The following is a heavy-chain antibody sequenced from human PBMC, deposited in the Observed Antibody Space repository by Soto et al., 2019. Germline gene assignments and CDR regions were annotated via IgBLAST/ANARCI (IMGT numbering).Heavy chain of an antibody. CDR1: GYPFHDYT. Sequence: QVQLVQSEAEVKEPGASVKVSCKASGYPFHDYTISWVRQAPGQGLEWMGWINTFIAYAQFAQNLRGRVSMTADTSTNTAYMELRNLRADDTAVYYCARHSSDLYGWLDPWGQGTLVTVSS. D-gene: IGHD3-22*01. CDR3: ARHSSDLYGWLDP. V-gene: IGHV1-18*04. J-gene: IGHJ5*02. CDR2: INTFIAYA.